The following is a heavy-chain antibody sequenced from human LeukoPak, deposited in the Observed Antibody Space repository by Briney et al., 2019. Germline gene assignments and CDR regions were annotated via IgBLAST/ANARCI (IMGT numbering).Heavy chain of an antibody. Sequence: SETLSLTCAVYGGSFSGYYWSWIRQPAGKGLEWIGRIYTSGSTNYNPSLKSRVTISVDTSKNQFSLKLSSVTAADTAVYYCARACCSSTSYYYYMDVWGKGTTVTVSS. V-gene: IGHV4-59*10. CDR2: IYTSGST. CDR1: GGSFSGYY. D-gene: IGHD2-2*01. CDR3: ARACCSSTSYYYYMDV. J-gene: IGHJ6*03.